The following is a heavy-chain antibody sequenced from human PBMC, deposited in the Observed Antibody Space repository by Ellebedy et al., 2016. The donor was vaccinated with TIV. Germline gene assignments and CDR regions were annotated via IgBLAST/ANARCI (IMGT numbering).Heavy chain of an antibody. CDR1: GFPVSSSY. J-gene: IGHJ4*02. D-gene: IGHD3-16*01. CDR2: VCIGGNT. Sequence: GESLKISCAASGFPVSSSYMTWVRPAPGKGLEWVSVVCIGGNTYYADSVKGRFTISRDNSKNTLSLEMNSLRVDDTAVYFCARGPVRYTQKGGFLDYWGQGTLVTVSS. V-gene: IGHV3-53*01. CDR3: ARGPVRYTQKGGFLDY.